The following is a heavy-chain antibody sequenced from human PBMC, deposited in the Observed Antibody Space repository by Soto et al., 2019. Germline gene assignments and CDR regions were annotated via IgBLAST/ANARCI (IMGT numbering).Heavy chain of an antibody. Sequence: QVQLVQSGAEVKKPGASVKVSCKASGYTFTSYDINWVRQATGQGLEWMGWMNPNSGNTGYAQKFQGRVTMTRNTSISTAYMEPSSLRSEATAVYYCASEHSSSWRFDYWGQGTLVTVSS. CDR2: MNPNSGNT. CDR3: ASEHSSSWRFDY. V-gene: IGHV1-8*01. CDR1: GYTFTSYD. J-gene: IGHJ4*02. D-gene: IGHD6-13*01.